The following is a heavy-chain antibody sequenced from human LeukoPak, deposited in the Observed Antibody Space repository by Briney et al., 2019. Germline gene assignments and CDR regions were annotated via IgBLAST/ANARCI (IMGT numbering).Heavy chain of an antibody. CDR3: ARVFRPWLRSAVAFDI. CDR2: ISSSSSTI. CDR1: GFTFSSYS. J-gene: IGHJ3*02. D-gene: IGHD5-12*01. Sequence: HGGSLRLSCAASGFTFSSYSMNWVRQAPGKGLEWVSYISSSSSTIYYADSVKGRFTISRDNAKNSLYLQMNSLRAEDTAVYYCARVFRPWLRSAVAFDIWGQGTMVTVSS. V-gene: IGHV3-48*04.